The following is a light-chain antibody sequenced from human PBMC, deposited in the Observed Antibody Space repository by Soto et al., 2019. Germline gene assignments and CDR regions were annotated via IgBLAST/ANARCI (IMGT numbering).Light chain of an antibody. Sequence: VMNQSQLSLSIIPGQTASISCKSSQSLLHSDGKTYFYWYVQKAGQAPQPLIYEVSNRFSGVPERFSGSGSRTDFTLKISRVEADDVGIYYCMQAIDIPWTFGQGTKVDI. CDR1: QSLLHSDGKTY. CDR3: MQAIDIPWT. J-gene: IGKJ1*01. CDR2: EVS. V-gene: IGKV2-29*03.